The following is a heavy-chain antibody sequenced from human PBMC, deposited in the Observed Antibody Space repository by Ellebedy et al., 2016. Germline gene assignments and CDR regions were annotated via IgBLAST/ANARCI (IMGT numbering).Heavy chain of an antibody. CDR1: GLNFNTFF. Sequence: GGSLRLSXTASGLNFNTFFMSWVRQAPGGGLEWISTISGDGDTTFSADSVKGRFTISRDNSRYTLYLQMDSLTAADTAVYYCYYGHYSGSWGQGTLVTVSS. CDR2: ISGDGDTT. V-gene: IGHV3-23*01. J-gene: IGHJ4*02. D-gene: IGHD4-17*01. CDR3: YYGHYSGS.